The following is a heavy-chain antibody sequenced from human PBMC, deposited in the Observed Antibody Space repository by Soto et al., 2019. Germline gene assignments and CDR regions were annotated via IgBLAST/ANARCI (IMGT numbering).Heavy chain of an antibody. CDR3: AREPAVAQWGDYYYGMDV. CDR1: GYTFTSYG. CDR2: ISAYNGNT. J-gene: IGHJ6*02. D-gene: IGHD6-19*01. Sequence: ASVKVSCKASGYTFTSYGISWVRQAPGQGLEWMGWISAYNGNTNYAQKLQGRVTMTTDTSTSTAYMELRSLRSDDTAVYYCAREPAVAQWGDYYYGMDVWGQGTTVTVSS. V-gene: IGHV1-18*04.